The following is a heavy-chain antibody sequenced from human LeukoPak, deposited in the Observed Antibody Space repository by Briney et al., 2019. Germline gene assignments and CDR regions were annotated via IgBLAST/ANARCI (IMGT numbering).Heavy chain of an antibody. J-gene: IGHJ5*01. Sequence: GGSLRFSCGASSFIFYSYWIHWLRQAPGKGLVWVSRVNSDESSITYADSVKGRFTISSDNATTILYLQMNSLRAEDTGGYYCARDRGTWFDSWGQGTLVTVSS. V-gene: IGHV3-74*03. CDR2: VNSDESSI. CDR3: ARDRGTWFDS. CDR1: SFIFYSYW. D-gene: IGHD3-10*01.